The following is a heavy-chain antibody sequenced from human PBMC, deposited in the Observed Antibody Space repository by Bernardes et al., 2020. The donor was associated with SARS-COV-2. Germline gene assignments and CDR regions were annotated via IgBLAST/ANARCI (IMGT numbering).Heavy chain of an antibody. CDR3: AKDDGWGYGRFGGFDS. V-gene: IGHV3-9*01. D-gene: IGHD3-10*01. CDR1: GFMFDDYA. Sequence: GRSLRLSCTASGFMFDDYAMHWVRQAPGKGLEWVSGITWNGGVINYADSVKGRFTMSRDNAKNSLYLQVKSLRIEDTALYYCAKDDGWGYGRFGGFDSWGQGTLVTVSS. J-gene: IGHJ4*02. CDR2: ITWNGGVI.